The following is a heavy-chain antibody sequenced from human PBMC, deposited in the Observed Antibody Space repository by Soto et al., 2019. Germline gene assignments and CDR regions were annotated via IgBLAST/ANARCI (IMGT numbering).Heavy chain of an antibody. CDR2: IWYDGSNK. Sequence: GGSLRLSCAASGFTFSSYGMHWVRQAPGKGLEWVAVIWYDGSNKYYADSVKGRFTISRDNSKNTLYLQMNSLRAEDMAVYYCARVLAPSTYYDFWSGYPGPYYYGMDVWGQGTTVTVSS. V-gene: IGHV3-33*01. CDR3: ARVLAPSTYYDFWSGYPGPYYYGMDV. D-gene: IGHD3-3*01. CDR1: GFTFSSYG. J-gene: IGHJ6*02.